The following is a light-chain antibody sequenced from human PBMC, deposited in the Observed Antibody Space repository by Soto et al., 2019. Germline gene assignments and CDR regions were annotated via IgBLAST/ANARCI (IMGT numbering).Light chain of an antibody. CDR2: LND. CDR1: SSNIGRNT. Sequence: QAVVTQPPSASVTPGQRVTIPCSGSSSNIGRNTVNWYQLLPGTAPRLLIYLNDQRPSGVPARFSGSKSGTSASLAISGLQSEDEADYYCTAWDDSLIGPVFGGGTKVTVL. CDR3: TAWDDSLIGPV. V-gene: IGLV1-44*01. J-gene: IGLJ3*02.